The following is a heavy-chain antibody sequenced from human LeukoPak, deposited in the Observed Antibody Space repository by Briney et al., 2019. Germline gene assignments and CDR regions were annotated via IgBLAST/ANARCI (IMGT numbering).Heavy chain of an antibody. V-gene: IGHV3-53*01. CDR1: GFTVSSNY. Sequence: GGSLRLSCAASGFTVSSNYMSWVRQAPGKGLEWVSAISGSGGSTYYADSVKGRFTISRDNSKNTLYLQMNSLRAEDTAVYYCARDQCSGGSCYDWFDPWGQGTLVTVSS. CDR2: ISGSGGST. CDR3: ARDQCSGGSCYDWFDP. J-gene: IGHJ5*02. D-gene: IGHD2-15*01.